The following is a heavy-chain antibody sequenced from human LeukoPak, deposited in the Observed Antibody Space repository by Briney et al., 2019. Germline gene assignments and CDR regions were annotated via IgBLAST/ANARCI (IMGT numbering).Heavy chain of an antibody. D-gene: IGHD3-3*01. CDR3: ARDHGWSGFNWFDP. Sequence: SETLSLTCTVSGGSISSYYWSWLRQPPGKGLEWIGYIYVSGNTNYNPSLKSRVTLSLDTSKNQFSLKMTSVTAADTAIYYCARDHGWSGFNWFDPWGQGTLVTVSS. CDR1: GGSISSYY. J-gene: IGHJ5*02. CDR2: IYVSGNT. V-gene: IGHV4-59*01.